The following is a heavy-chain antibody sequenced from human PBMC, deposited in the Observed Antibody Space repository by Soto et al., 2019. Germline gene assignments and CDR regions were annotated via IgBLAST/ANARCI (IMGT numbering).Heavy chain of an antibody. V-gene: IGHV3-21*01. Sequence: EVQLVESGGGLVKPGGSLRLSCAASGFTFSSYSMNWVRQAPGKGLEWVSSISSSSSYIYYADSVKGRFTISRDNAKNSLSLQINILRADDTAVYYCARDQPGYSYGYGLGYWGQGTLVTVSS. D-gene: IGHD5-18*01. J-gene: IGHJ4*02. CDR1: GFTFSSYS. CDR3: ARDQPGYSYGYGLGY. CDR2: ISSSSSYI.